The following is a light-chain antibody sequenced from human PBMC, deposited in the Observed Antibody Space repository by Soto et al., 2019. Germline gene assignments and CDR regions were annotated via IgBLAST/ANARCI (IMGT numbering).Light chain of an antibody. CDR3: QQHHKWPLT. V-gene: IGKV3-15*01. CDR1: ESINNN. CDR2: AAT. Sequence: EIVMTQSPATLSVSPGEGATLSCTASESINNNLAWYQQKPGQAPRLLIYAATTSATGFPARFSGSGSGTEFTLTISSLQSEAFAVYYCQQHHKWPLTFGGGTKVDIK. J-gene: IGKJ4*01.